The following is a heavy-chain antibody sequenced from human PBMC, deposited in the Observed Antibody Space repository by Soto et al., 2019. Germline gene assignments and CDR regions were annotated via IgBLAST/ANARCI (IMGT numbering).Heavy chain of an antibody. CDR1: GGSISSSSSYY. J-gene: IGHJ5*02. D-gene: IGHD3-3*01. V-gene: IGHV4-39*07. CDR3: ARGRTYYAP. Sequence: SETLSLTCTVSGGSISSSSSYYWGWIRQPPGKGPEWIGSMYYSGSTYYNPSLKSRVTISIDTSKNQFSLKLTSVTAADTAVYFCARGRTYYAPWGRGTLVTVSS. CDR2: MYYSGST.